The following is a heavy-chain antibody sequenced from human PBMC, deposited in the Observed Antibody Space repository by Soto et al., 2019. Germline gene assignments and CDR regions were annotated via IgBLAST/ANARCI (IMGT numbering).Heavy chain of an antibody. CDR3: ARYGYRGYDWAPTDY. CDR1: GGSISRGGYY. Sequence: SETLSLTCTVSGGSISRGGYYWSWIRQHPGKGLEWIGYIYYSGSTYYNPSLKSRVTISVDTSKNQLSLKLSSVTAADTALYYCARYGYRGYDWAPTDYWGQGTLVTVSS. D-gene: IGHD5-12*01. J-gene: IGHJ4*02. CDR2: IYYSGST. V-gene: IGHV4-31*03.